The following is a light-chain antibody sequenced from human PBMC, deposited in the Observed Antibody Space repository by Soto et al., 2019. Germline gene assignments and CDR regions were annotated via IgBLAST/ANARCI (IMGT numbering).Light chain of an antibody. CDR2: GAS. Sequence: EIVLTQSPGTLSLSPGERATLSCRASQSVSSTYLAWYQQKPGQAPRLLIYGASRRATGIPDRFSGSGSGTDFTHTISRVEPEDFAVYYCQQYGGSPIFTFGPGTKVDI. J-gene: IGKJ3*01. CDR1: QSVSSTY. CDR3: QQYGGSPIFT. V-gene: IGKV3-20*01.